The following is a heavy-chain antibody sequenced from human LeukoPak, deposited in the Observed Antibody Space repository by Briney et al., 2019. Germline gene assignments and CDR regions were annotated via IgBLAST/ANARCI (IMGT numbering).Heavy chain of an antibody. V-gene: IGHV1-2*02. CDR2: VNPNSGGT. CDR1: GYTFTDYY. CDR3: ARPRAISIAAAGTSPFDY. J-gene: IGHJ4*02. D-gene: IGHD6-13*01. Sequence: ASVKVSCKASGYTFTDYYVYWLRQAPGQGPEWMGWVNPNSGGTQYVKKFQGRVTMTRDTSISTAYMELSSLRSEDTAVYYCARPRAISIAAAGTSPFDYWGQGTLVTVSS.